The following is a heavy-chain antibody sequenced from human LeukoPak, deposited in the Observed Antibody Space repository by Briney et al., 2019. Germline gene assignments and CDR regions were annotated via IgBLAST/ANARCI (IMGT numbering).Heavy chain of an antibody. D-gene: IGHD3-3*01. J-gene: IGHJ4*02. CDR1: GGSFSGYY. V-gene: IGHV4-34*01. Sequence: SETLSLTCAVYGGSFSGYYWSWIRQPPGKGLEWLGEINHSGSTNYNPSLKSRVTISVDTSKNQFSLKLSSVTAADTAVYYCARGRSRITIFGVVITNKGFDYWGQGTLVTVSS. CDR2: INHSGST. CDR3: ARGRSRITIFGVVITNKGFDY.